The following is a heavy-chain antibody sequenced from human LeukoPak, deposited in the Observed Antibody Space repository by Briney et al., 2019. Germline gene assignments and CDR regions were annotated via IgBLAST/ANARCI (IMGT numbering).Heavy chain of an antibody. D-gene: IGHD3-3*01. Sequence: SETLSLTCTVSGGSISSGDYYWSWIRQPPGKGLEWIGYIYYSGSTCYNPSLKSRVTISVDTSKNQFSLKLSSVTAADTAVYYCARDQGGYDFWSGYYTGWFDPWGQGTLVTVSS. CDR2: IYYSGST. J-gene: IGHJ5*02. CDR1: GGSISSGDYY. V-gene: IGHV4-30-4*01. CDR3: ARDQGGYDFWSGYYTGWFDP.